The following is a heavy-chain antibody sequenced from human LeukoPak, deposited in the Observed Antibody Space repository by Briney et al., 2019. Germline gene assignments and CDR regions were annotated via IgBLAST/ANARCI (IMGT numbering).Heavy chain of an antibody. CDR2: ISYDGSNK. Sequence: GGSLRLSCAASGFTLSSYGMHWVRQAPGKGLEWVAVISYDGSNKYYADSVKGRFTISRDNSKDTLYLQMNSLRAEDTAVYYCANSPDYYDSSGYEGDDAFDIWGQGTMVTVSS. CDR1: GFTLSSYG. J-gene: IGHJ3*02. V-gene: IGHV3-30*18. D-gene: IGHD3-22*01. CDR3: ANSPDYYDSSGYEGDDAFDI.